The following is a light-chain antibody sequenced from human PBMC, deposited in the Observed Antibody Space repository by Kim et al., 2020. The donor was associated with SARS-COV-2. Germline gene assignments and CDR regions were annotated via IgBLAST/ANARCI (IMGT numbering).Light chain of an antibody. V-gene: IGKV2-28*01. CDR3: MQALETAGYS. J-gene: IGKJ2*03. CDR2: LGH. Sequence: DIVLTQSPLSLAVTPGEPASISCRSSQSLLSSDRCNYLDWYLQKPGQSPPLVIYLGHIRSSGVTDRYSGRGSGTDFTLEISSVESEDVGVYYCMQALETAGYSCGKETKLEI. CDR1: QSLLSSDRCNY.